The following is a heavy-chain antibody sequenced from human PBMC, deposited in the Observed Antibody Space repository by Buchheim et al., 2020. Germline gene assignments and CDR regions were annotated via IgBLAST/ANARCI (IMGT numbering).Heavy chain of an antibody. J-gene: IGHJ4*02. Sequence: EVQLVESGGGLVQPGGSLRLSCAASGFTFSSYSMNWVRQAPGKGLEWVSYISSSSSTINYADSVKGRFTISGTNAKNQLYLQMNSLRAEDTAVYYCAREGGIAVAGDFDYWGQGTL. CDR2: ISSSSSTI. CDR3: AREGGIAVAGDFDY. D-gene: IGHD6-19*01. V-gene: IGHV3-48*01. CDR1: GFTFSSYS.